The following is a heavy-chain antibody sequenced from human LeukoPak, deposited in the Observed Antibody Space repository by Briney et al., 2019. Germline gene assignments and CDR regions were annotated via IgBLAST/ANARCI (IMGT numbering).Heavy chain of an antibody. CDR1: GGSISSYY. D-gene: IGHD1-26*01. CDR2: IYYSGST. Sequence: SETLSLTCTVSGGSISSYYWSWIRQPPGKGLEWIGYIYYSGSTNYNPSLKSRVTISVDTSKNQFSLKLSSVTAADTAVYYCARDPTIVGPTRGAFDIWGQGTMVAVSS. CDR3: ARDPTIVGPTRGAFDI. J-gene: IGHJ3*02. V-gene: IGHV4-59*01.